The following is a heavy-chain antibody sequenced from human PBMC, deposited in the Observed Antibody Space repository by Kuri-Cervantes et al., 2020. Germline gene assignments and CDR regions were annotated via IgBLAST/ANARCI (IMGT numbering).Heavy chain of an antibody. J-gene: IGHJ1*01. CDR3: TRGVRV. V-gene: IGHV4-61*08. CDR1: GGSVRSGDYC. CDR2: IYNTGST. Sequence: SETLSLTCTVPGGSVRSGDYCWNWIRQPPGKGLEGIGHIYNTGSTNYNPALKSRVTISIDTSKNQFSLKLSSVTAADTAKYYCTRGVRVWGQGILVTVSS.